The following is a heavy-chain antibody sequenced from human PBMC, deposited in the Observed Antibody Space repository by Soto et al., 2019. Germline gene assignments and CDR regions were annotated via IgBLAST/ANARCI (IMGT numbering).Heavy chain of an antibody. CDR2: IYYSGST. J-gene: IGHJ6*03. D-gene: IGHD4-17*01. CDR3: ARHTPMTTVTTTNYYYYYYMDV. V-gene: IGHV4-39*01. Sequence: LEWIGSIYYSGSTYYNPSLKSRVTISVDTSKNQFSLKLSSVTAADTAVYYCARHTPMTTVTTTNYYYYYYMDVWGKGTTVTVSS.